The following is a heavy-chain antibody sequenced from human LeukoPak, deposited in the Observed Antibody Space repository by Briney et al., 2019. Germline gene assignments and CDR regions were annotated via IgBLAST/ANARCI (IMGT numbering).Heavy chain of an antibody. V-gene: IGHV3-33*01. Sequence: GGSLILSCAASGFTFSSCGMHWVRQAPGKGLEWVAVIWYDGSNKYYADSVKGRFTISRDNSKNTLYLQMNSLRAEDTAVYYCARDHYGSGSDFDYWGQGTLVTAS. J-gene: IGHJ4*02. CDR3: ARDHYGSGSDFDY. D-gene: IGHD3-10*01. CDR2: IWYDGSNK. CDR1: GFTFSSCG.